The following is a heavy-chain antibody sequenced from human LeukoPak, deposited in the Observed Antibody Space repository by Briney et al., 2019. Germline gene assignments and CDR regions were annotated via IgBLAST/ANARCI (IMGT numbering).Heavy chain of an antibody. J-gene: IGHJ5*02. CDR2: INHSGST. CDR3: ARGRPSSSWYYNWFDP. V-gene: IGHV4-34*01. Sequence: SETLSLTCAVYGGSFSGYYWSWIRQPPGKGLEWIGEINHSGSTNYNPSLKSRVTISVDTPKNQFSLKLSSVTAADTAVYYCARGRPSSSWYYNWFDPWGQGTLVTVSS. CDR1: GGSFSGYY. D-gene: IGHD6-13*01.